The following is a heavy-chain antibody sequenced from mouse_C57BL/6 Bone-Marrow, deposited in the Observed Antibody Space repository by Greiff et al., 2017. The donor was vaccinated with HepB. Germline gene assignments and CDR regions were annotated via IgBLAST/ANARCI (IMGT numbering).Heavy chain of an antibody. Sequence: QVQLKESGPGILQSSQTLSLTCSFSGFSLSTSGMGVSWIRQPSGKGLEWLAHIYWDDDKRYNPSLKSRLTISKDTSRNQVFLKITSVDTADTATYYCARRDYYYYGSSYRWYFDVWGTGTTVTVSS. J-gene: IGHJ1*03. CDR1: GFSLSTSGMG. CDR2: IYWDDDK. D-gene: IGHD1-1*01. CDR3: ARRDYYYYGSSYRWYFDV. V-gene: IGHV8-12*01.